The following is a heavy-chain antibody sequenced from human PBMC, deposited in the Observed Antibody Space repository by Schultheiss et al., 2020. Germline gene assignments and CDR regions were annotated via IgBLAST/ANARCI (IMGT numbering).Heavy chain of an antibody. D-gene: IGHD2-21*02. CDR1: GFTFSSYS. Sequence: GGSLRLSCAASGFTFSSYSMNWVRQAPGKGLEWVSYISSSSSTIYYADSVKGRFTISRDNAKNSLYLQMNSLRDEDTAVYYCARKGVTHDGGNWYFDLWGRGTLVTVSS. CDR3: ARKGVTHDGGNWYFDL. J-gene: IGHJ2*01. V-gene: IGHV3-48*02. CDR2: ISSSSSTI.